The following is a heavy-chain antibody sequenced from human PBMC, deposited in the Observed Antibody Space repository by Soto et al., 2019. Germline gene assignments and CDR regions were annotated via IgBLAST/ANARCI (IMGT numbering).Heavy chain of an antibody. CDR1: GGTFSSYA. CDR2: IIPIFGTA. V-gene: IGHV1-69*13. Sequence: SVKVSCKASGGTFSSYAISWVRQAPGQGLEWMGGIIPIFGTANYAQKFQGRVTITADESTSTAYMELSSLRSEDTAVYYCARDEGPLIVGASNYFDYWGQGPLVTVYS. J-gene: IGHJ4*02. CDR3: ARDEGPLIVGASNYFDY. D-gene: IGHD1-26*01.